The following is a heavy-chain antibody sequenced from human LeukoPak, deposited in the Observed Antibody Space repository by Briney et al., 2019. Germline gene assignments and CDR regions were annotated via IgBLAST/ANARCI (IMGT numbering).Heavy chain of an antibody. CDR3: AREAIAAGKNFDY. V-gene: IGHV1-69*04. CDR2: IIPILGIA. J-gene: IGHJ4*02. CDR1: GGTFSSYA. D-gene: IGHD6-25*01. Sequence: SVKVSCKASGGTFSSYAISWVRQAPGQGLEWMGRIIPILGIANYAQKFQGRVTITADKSTSTAYMELSSLRSEDTAVYYCAREAIAAGKNFDYWGQGTQVTVSS.